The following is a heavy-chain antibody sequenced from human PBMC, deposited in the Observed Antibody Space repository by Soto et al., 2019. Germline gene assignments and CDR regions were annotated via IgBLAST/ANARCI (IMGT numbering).Heavy chain of an antibody. D-gene: IGHD2-2*01. J-gene: IGHJ6*02. CDR2: IIPISGTA. Sequence: QVQLVQSGAEVKKPGSSVKVSCKASGGTFSSYAISWVRQAPGQGLEWMGGIIPISGTANYAQKFQGRVTITADESTSTAYMELSRLRSEDTAVYYCARSQGSSTSLEIYYYYYYGMDVWGQGTTVNVSS. V-gene: IGHV1-69*01. CDR1: GGTFSSYA. CDR3: ARSQGSSTSLEIYYYYYYGMDV.